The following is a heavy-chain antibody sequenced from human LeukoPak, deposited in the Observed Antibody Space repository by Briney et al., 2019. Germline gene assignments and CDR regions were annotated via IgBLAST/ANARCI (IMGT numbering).Heavy chain of an antibody. CDR3: TRYNNDHFDY. Sequence: PGRSLRLSCAGSGFTFGGYGMHWFRQTPGKGLEWVAVIAYDGSRAFYADSVKGLFTISRDNSKNTMFVQMDDLRAEDTAVYYCTRYNNDHFDYWGQGTLVTVSS. D-gene: IGHD1-14*01. CDR1: GFTFGGYG. CDR2: IAYDGSRA. V-gene: IGHV3-33*01. J-gene: IGHJ4*02.